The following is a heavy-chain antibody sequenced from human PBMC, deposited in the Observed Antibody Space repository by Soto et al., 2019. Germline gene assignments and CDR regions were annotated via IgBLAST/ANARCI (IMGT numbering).Heavy chain of an antibody. D-gene: IGHD1-7*01. V-gene: IGHV4-4*07. Sequence: KTSETLSLTCTVSSGSINSFYWSWIRQPAGKGLEWIGRIHSSGTTNYNPSLKSRVTMSVDTSRNQFSLKLTSVTAADTAVYYCARDRIIGTSYSYYWGQGVLVTVSS. J-gene: IGHJ4*02. CDR2: IHSSGTT. CDR1: SGSINSFY. CDR3: ARDRIIGTSYSYY.